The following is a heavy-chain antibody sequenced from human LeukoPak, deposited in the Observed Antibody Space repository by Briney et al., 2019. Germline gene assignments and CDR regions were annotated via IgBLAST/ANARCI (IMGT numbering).Heavy chain of an antibody. CDR3: VRDGYGGNRDFDF. V-gene: IGHV4-39*01. CDR1: GDSISTSHYS. D-gene: IGHD4/OR15-4a*01. Sequence: KPSETLSLTCFISGDSISTSHYSWGWIRQPPGKGLEWIGSIHRSGNTYYNPSLKSRVTTSVDMSKNQFSLKLTSVTAADTAVYYCVRDGYGGNRDFDFWGQGTQVTVSS. J-gene: IGHJ4*02. CDR2: IHRSGNT.